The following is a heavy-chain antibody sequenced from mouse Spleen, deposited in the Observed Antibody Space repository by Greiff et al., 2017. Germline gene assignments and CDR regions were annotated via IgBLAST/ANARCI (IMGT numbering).Heavy chain of an antibody. V-gene: IGHV14-1*02. CDR2: IDPENGNT. CDR1: GFNIKDYY. D-gene: IGHD4-1*01. CDR3: ASLTGKDY. J-gene: IGHJ2*01. Sequence: VQLQQSGAELVRPGALVKLSCKASGFNIKDYYMHWVKQRPEQGLEWIGWIDPENGNTIYDPKFQGKASITADTSSNTAYLQLSSLTSEDTAVYYCASLTGKDYWGQGTTLTVSS.